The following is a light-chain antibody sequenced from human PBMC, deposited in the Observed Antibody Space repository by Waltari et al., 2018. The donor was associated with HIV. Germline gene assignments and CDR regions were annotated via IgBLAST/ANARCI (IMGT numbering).Light chain of an antibody. CDR1: QSIHKRF. CDR2: SAS. V-gene: IGKV3-20*01. Sequence: EIVLTQSPVTRSLSPGERATLSCRPSQSIHKRFLGWYQQKPGQAPRPLIYSASSRTGCTSDRFSGIGSGTDFTLTIDRLEPEDCAVYYCQHSGSSPGVTFGGGTKVDI. J-gene: IGKJ4*01. CDR3: QHSGSSPGVT.